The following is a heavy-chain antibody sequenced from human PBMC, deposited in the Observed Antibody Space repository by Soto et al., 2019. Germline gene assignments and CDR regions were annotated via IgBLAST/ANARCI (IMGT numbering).Heavy chain of an antibody. V-gene: IGHV1-18*04. CDR1: GYTFTSYG. D-gene: IGHD1-26*01. CDR2: ISAYNGNT. Sequence: GASVQVSGKASGYTFTSYGISWVRQAPGQGLEWMGWISAYNGNTNYAQKLQGRVTMTTDTSTSTAYMELRSLRSDDTAVYYCARDDDIGSYSVYWGQGTLVTVSS. CDR3: ARDDDIGSYSVY. J-gene: IGHJ4*02.